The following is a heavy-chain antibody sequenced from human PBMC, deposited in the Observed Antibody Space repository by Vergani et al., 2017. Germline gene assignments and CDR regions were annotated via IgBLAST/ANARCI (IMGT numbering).Heavy chain of an antibody. J-gene: IGHJ4*02. CDR3: ATGQLGDFWSGYYTGGNFDY. CDR2: INTGNGNT. D-gene: IGHD3-3*01. V-gene: IGHV1-3*04. Sequence: QVQLVQSGAEVKKPGASVKVSCKASGYTFTSYAMHWVRQAPGQRLEWMGWINTGNGNTKYSQKFQGRVTITRDTSASTAYMELSSLRSEDTAVYYCATGQLGDFWSGYYTGGNFDYWGQGTLVTVSS. CDR1: GYTFTSYA.